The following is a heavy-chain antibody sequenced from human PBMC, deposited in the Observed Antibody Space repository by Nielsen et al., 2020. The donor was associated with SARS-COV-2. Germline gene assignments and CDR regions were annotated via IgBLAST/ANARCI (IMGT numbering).Heavy chain of an antibody. CDR3: AKGNPQYSSSSYYFDY. V-gene: IGHV3-23*01. D-gene: IGHD6-6*01. CDR1: GFTFSSYA. Sequence: GESLKISCAASGFTFSSYAMSWVRQAPGKGLEWVSAISGSGGSTYYADSVKGRFTISRDNSKNTLYLQMNSLRAEDTAVYYCAKGNPQYSSSSYYFDYWGQGTLVTVSS. J-gene: IGHJ4*02. CDR2: ISGSGGST.